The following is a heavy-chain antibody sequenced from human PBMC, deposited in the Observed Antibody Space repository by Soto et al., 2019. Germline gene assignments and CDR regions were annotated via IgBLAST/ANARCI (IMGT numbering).Heavy chain of an antibody. CDR3: ARTGIAAAGTWFDP. CDR1: GGTFSSYA. D-gene: IGHD6-13*01. V-gene: IGHV1-69*13. J-gene: IGHJ5*02. Sequence: ASVKVSCKASGGTFSSYAISWVRQAPGQGLEWMGGIIPIFGTANYVQKFQGRVTITADESTSTAYMELSSLRSEDTAVYYCARTGIAAAGTWFDPWGQGTLVTVS. CDR2: IIPIFGTA.